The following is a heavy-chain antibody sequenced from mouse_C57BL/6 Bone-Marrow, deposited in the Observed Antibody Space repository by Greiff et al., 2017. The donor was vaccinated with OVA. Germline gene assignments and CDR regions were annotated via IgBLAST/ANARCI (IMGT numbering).Heavy chain of an antibody. CDR3: ARSGSNYHYYAMDY. D-gene: IGHD2-5*01. V-gene: IGHV1-4*01. J-gene: IGHJ4*01. CDR1: GYTFTSYT. CDR2: INPSSGYT. Sequence: VQLQQSGAELARPGASVKMSCKASGYTFTSYTMHWVKQRPGQGLEWIGYINPSSGYTKYNQKFKDKATLTADKSSSTAYMQLSSLTSEYSAVYYCARSGSNYHYYAMDYWGQGTSVTVSS.